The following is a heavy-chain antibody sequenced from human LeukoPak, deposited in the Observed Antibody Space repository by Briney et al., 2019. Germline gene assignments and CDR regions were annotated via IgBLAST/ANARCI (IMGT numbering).Heavy chain of an antibody. Sequence: PRGSVRLSCAASECHLRNFWMSWVGQATGKGVEGVDNINPEGSAKYDVDSGKGRFTMCSDNAKNLLDLQMNSLRADDPAVYHCARGLAAAGTYYYYYMAVWGKGTTVTVSS. V-gene: IGHV3-7*04. CDR2: INPEGSAK. CDR1: ECHLRNFW. D-gene: IGHD6-13*01. J-gene: IGHJ6*03. CDR3: ARGLAAAGTYYYYYMAV.